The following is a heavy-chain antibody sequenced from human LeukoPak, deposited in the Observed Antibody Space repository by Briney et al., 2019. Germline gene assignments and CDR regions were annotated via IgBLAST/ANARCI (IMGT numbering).Heavy chain of an antibody. CDR2: ISAYNGNT. CDR1: GYTFTSYG. D-gene: IGHD5-18*01. CDR3: ARVDIAMDFDY. V-gene: IGHV1-18*01. Sequence: ASVTVSCKTSGYTFTSYGISWVRQAPGQRLEWMGWISAYNGNTNHAQKLQGRVTMTTDTSTSTAYMELRSLRSDDTAVYYCARVDIAMDFDYWGQGTLVTVSS. J-gene: IGHJ4*02.